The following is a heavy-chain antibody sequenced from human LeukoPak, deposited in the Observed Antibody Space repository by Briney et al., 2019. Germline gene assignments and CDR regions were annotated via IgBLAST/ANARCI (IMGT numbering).Heavy chain of an antibody. CDR2: IIPIFGTA. CDR3: ATGPPFLSGENNNYYYGMDV. D-gene: IGHD1/OR15-1a*01. Sequence: SVKVSCKASGGTFSSYAISWVRQAPGQGLEWMGGIIPIFGTANYAQKFQGRVTMTEDTSTDTAYMELSSLRSEDTAVYYCATGPPFLSGENNNYYYGMDVWGQGTTVTVSS. V-gene: IGHV1-69*06. CDR1: GGTFSSYA. J-gene: IGHJ6*02.